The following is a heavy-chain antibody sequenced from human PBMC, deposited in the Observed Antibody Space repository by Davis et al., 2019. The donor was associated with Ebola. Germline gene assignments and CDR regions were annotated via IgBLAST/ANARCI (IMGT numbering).Heavy chain of an antibody. J-gene: IGHJ4*02. D-gene: IGHD7-27*01. Sequence: GESLKISCAASGFTFSSYAMRWVRQAPGKGLEWVSYISSSSSTIYYADSVKGRFTISRDNAKNSLYLQMNSLRDEDTAVYYCARVRTQRQMGIDCWGQGTLVTVSS. V-gene: IGHV3-48*02. CDR2: ISSSSSTI. CDR3: ARVRTQRQMGIDC. CDR1: GFTFSSYA.